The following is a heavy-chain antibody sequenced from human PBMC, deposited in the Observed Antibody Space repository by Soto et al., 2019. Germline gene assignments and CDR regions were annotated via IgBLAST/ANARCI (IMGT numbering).Heavy chain of an antibody. Sequence: GGSLRLSCAASGFTFSSYGMHWVRQAPGKGLEWVAVIWYDGSNKYYADSVKGRFTISRDNSKNTLYLQMNSLRAEDTAVYYCARDPGGSSWYRNWFDPWGQGTLVPVSS. J-gene: IGHJ5*02. CDR3: ARDPGGSSWYRNWFDP. D-gene: IGHD6-13*01. V-gene: IGHV3-33*01. CDR2: IWYDGSNK. CDR1: GFTFSSYG.